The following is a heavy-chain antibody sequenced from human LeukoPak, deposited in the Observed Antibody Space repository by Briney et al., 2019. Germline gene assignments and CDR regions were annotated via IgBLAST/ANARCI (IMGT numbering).Heavy chain of an antibody. V-gene: IGHV3-21*01. CDR2: ISTGSETI. Sequence: RGCLRLSCASAGFTFRCYTISWVRPAPGELLELVSTISTGSETIYLHDSVKRRINFTRNNAKTSQYLQMNSMRDENAVFYYCASPLYCSSTCGPWGHWGQGTLVTVAS. D-gene: IGHD2-2*01. CDR1: GFTFRCYT. J-gene: IGHJ4*02. CDR3: ASPLYCSSTCGPWGH.